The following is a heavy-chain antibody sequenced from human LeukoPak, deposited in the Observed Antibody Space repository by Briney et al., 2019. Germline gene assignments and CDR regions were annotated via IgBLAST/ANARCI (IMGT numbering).Heavy chain of an antibody. D-gene: IGHD2-8*02. CDR2: ISGSGGST. CDR3: AKDLVLVGGYYFDY. Sequence: PGGSLRLSCAASGFTFSSYAMSWVRQAPGKGLEWVSAISGSGGSTHYADSVKGRFTISRDNSKNTLYLQMNSLRAEDTAVYYCAKDLVLVGGYYFDYWGQGTLVTVSS. V-gene: IGHV3-23*01. J-gene: IGHJ4*02. CDR1: GFTFSSYA.